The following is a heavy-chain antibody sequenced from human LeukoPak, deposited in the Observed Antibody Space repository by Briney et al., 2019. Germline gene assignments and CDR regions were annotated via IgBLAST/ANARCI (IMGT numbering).Heavy chain of an antibody. CDR1: GFTFGDYA. V-gene: IGHV3-49*03. Sequence: GGSLRLSCTASGFTFGDYAMSWFRQAPGKGLEWVGFIRSKAYGGTTEYAASVKGRFTISRDDSKSIAYLQMNSLKTEDTAVYYCTRDRYSGSYYGDYWGQATLVTVSS. J-gene: IGHJ4*02. D-gene: IGHD1-26*01. CDR2: IRSKAYGGTT. CDR3: TRDRYSGSYYGDY.